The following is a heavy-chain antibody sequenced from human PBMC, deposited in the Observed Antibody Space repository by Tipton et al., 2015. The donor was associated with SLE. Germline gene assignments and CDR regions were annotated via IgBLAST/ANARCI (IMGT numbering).Heavy chain of an antibody. CDR2: INKDGSET. J-gene: IGHJ6*02. D-gene: IGHD3-9*01. V-gene: IGHV3-7*01. CDR1: TFTFSNYW. Sequence: GSLRLSCVASTFTFSNYWMSWVRQAPGKGLEWVAHINKDGSETYPVDSVKGRFTISRDNAKNSLYLQMNSLRAEDTAVYYCARWAHYDSLTAYYQTGDYYYYSGMDVWGQGTTVTVSS. CDR3: ARWAHYDSLTAYYQTGDYYYYSGMDV.